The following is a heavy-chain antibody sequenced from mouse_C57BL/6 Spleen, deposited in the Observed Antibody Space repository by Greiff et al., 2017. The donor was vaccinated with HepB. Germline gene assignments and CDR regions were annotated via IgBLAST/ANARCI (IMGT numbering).Heavy chain of an antibody. J-gene: IGHJ1*03. CDR3: ARSASTRDWYFDV. CDR1: GYAFSSSW. V-gene: IGHV1-82*01. D-gene: IGHD1-2*01. Sequence: VQLQQSGPELVKPGASVKISCKASGYAFSSSWMNWVKQRPGKGLEWIGRIYPGDGDTNYNGKFKGKATLTADKSSSTAYMQLSSLTSEDSAVYFCARSASTRDWYFDVWGTGTTVTVSS. CDR2: IYPGDGDT.